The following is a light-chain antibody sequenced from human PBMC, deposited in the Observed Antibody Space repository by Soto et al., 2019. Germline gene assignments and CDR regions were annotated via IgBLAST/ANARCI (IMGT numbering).Light chain of an antibody. J-gene: IGLJ2*01. CDR2: DNN. CDR1: SSKIGNNY. V-gene: IGLV1-51*01. CDR3: GTWDSSLSAVV. Sequence: QSVLTQPRSVSAAPGQKVTISSSGSSSKIGNNYVSWYQQLPGTAPKLLIYDNNKRPSGVPDRFSGSKSGTSATLGITGLQTGDEADYYCGTWDSSLSAVVFGGGTKLTVL.